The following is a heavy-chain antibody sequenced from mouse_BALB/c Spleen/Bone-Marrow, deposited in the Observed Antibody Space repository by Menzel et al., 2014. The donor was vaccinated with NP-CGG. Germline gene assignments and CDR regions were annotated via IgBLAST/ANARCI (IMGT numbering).Heavy chain of an antibody. CDR3: AKSGYGSFDY. V-gene: IGHV1-80*01. CDR2: IXPGDGDT. J-gene: IGHJ2*01. Sequence: VQLQQSGAELVRPGSSVKISCKASGYAFSSYWVNWVRQRPGQGLEWIGQIXPGDGDTNYNGKFKDKATLTADKSSSTAYMQLSSLTSEASAVYFCAKSGYGSFDYWGQGTTLTVSS. D-gene: IGHD1-1*01. CDR1: GYAFSSYW.